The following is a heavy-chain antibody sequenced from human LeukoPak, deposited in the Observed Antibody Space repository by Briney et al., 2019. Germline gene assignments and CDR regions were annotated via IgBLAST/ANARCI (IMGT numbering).Heavy chain of an antibody. CDR2: IYYSGST. CDR3: ARPRSRANRYCSGGSCYGQFDP. J-gene: IGHJ5*02. Sequence: PSETLSLACTVSGGSISSSSYYWGWIRQPPGKGLEWIGSIYYSGSTYYNPSLKSRVTISVDTSKNQFSLKLSSVTAADTAVYYCARPRSRANRYCSGGSCYGQFDPWGQGTLVTVSS. V-gene: IGHV4-39*01. CDR1: GGSISSSSYY. D-gene: IGHD2-15*01.